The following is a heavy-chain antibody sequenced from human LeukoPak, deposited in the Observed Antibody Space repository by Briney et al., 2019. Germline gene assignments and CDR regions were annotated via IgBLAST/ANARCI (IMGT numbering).Heavy chain of an antibody. V-gene: IGHV3-23*01. D-gene: IGHD3-10*02. J-gene: IGHJ4*02. CDR2: VSSSGANT. Sequence: GGSLRLSCAASGFSFNSAAMTWVRQAPGKGLEWVSLVSSSGANTYYADSVKGRFTISRDNSKNTVYLQMNSLRAEDTAIYYCAKDVQGSYWGQGTLVTVSS. CDR3: AKDVQGSY. CDR1: GFSFNSAA.